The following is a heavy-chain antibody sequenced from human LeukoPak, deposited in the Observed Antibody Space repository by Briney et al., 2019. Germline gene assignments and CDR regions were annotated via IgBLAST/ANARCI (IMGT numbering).Heavy chain of an antibody. J-gene: IGHJ5*02. CDR1: GGSISSSSYY. D-gene: IGHD6-13*01. CDR3: ARQATYSSSWTPFDP. CDR2: MYYSGST. V-gene: IGHV4-39*01. Sequence: TSETLSLTCTVSGGSISSSSYYWGWIRQPPGKGLEWIGSMYYSGSTYYNPSLKSRVTISVDTPENQFSLKLSSVTAADTAVYYCARQATYSSSWTPFDPWGQGTLVTVSS.